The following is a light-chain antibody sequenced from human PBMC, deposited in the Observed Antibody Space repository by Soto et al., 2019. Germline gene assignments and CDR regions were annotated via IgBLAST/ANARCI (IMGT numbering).Light chain of an antibody. V-gene: IGKV1-39*01. CDR2: AAS. CDR1: QSISTY. J-gene: IGKJ2*01. CDR3: QQSSSTPNT. Sequence: DIQMTQSPSSLSASVGDRVTITCRASQSISTYLNWYQQKPGKAPKLLIYAASNLQTGVPSRFSGSESGTDFTLTISSLQPEDFATYYCQQSSSTPNTFGQGTKLEI.